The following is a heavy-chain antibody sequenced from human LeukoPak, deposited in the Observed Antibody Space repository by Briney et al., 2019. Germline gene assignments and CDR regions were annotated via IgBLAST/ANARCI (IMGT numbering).Heavy chain of an antibody. J-gene: IGHJ4*02. D-gene: IGHD5-12*01. CDR1: GGSISSYY. CDR3: ARVYSGYDLPGSLANYYFDY. Sequence: PSETLSLTCTVSGGSISSYYWSWIRQPAGKGLEWIGRFYCGGSADYNPSLKSRVTMSVDTSKNQFSLKLSSVTAADTAVYYCARVYSGYDLPGSLANYYFDYWGQGTLVTGSS. V-gene: IGHV4-4*07. CDR2: FYCGGSA.